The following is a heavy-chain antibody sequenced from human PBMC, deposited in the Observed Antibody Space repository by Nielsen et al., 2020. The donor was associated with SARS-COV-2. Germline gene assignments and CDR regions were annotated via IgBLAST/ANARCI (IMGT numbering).Heavy chain of an antibody. CDR2: IWYDGSNK. V-gene: IGHV3-30*02. CDR1: GFRFDYYG. Sequence: GGTLRLSCAASGFRFDYYGMHWVRQAPGKGLEWVAVIWYDGSNKYYADSVKGRFTISRDNSKNTLYLQMNSLRAEDTAVYYCAKDRYYYDSSGYYYSPYYYYGMDVWGQGTTVTVSS. J-gene: IGHJ6*02. D-gene: IGHD3-22*01. CDR3: AKDRYYYDSSGYYYSPYYYYGMDV.